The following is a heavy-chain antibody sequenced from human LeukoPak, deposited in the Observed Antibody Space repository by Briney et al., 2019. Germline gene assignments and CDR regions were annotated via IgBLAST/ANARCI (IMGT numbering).Heavy chain of an antibody. CDR2: INPNNGGT. CDR3: ARGGGVSGLDP. D-gene: IGHD2-8*02. Sequence: ASVKVSCKASGYTFTGDWMHWVRQAPGQGLEWMGWINPNNGGTNYARRFQGRVTVTRDTSISSAYMELIRLTSDDTAVYYCARGGGVSGLDPWGQGTLVTVSS. V-gene: IGHV1-2*02. J-gene: IGHJ5*02. CDR1: GYTFTGDW.